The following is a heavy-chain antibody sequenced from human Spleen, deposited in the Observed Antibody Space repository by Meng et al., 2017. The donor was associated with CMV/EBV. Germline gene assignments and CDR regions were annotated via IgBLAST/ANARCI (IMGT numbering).Heavy chain of an antibody. CDR1: GGSISSYY. Sequence: SETLSLTCSVSGGSISSYYWSWIRQPPGKGLEWIGYIYYSGTTNYNPSLKSRVTISLDTSKNQFSLKVSSVTPADTAVYYCVIVPGGDAFDIWSQGTMVTVSS. D-gene: IGHD4-23*01. CDR2: IYYSGTT. CDR3: VIVPGGDAFDI. J-gene: IGHJ3*02. V-gene: IGHV4-59*01.